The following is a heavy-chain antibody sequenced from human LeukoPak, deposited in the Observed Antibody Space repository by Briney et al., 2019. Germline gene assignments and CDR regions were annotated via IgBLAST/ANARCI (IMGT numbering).Heavy chain of an antibody. CDR1: GGSFSGYY. Sequence: SETLSLTCAVYGGSFSGYYWSWIRQPPGKGLEWIGEINHSGSTNYNPSLKSRVTISVDTSKNQFSLKLSSVTAADTAVYYCARETTTMVRANRGYFDYWGQGTLVTVSS. CDR2: INHSGST. V-gene: IGHV4-34*01. CDR3: ARETTTMVRANRGYFDY. D-gene: IGHD3-10*01. J-gene: IGHJ4*02.